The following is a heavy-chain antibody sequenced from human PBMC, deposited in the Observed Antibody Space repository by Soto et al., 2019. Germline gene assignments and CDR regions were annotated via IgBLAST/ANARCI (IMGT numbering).Heavy chain of an antibody. Sequence: VGSLRLSCAASGFTFSNAWMSWVRQAPGKGLEWVGRIKSKTDGGTTDYAAPVKGRFTISRDDSKNTLYLQMNSLKTEDTAVYYCTTRTRYSFDAFDIWGQGTMVTVSS. CDR3: TTRTRYSFDAFDI. D-gene: IGHD5-18*01. CDR2: IKSKTDGGTT. V-gene: IGHV3-15*01. J-gene: IGHJ3*02. CDR1: GFTFSNAW.